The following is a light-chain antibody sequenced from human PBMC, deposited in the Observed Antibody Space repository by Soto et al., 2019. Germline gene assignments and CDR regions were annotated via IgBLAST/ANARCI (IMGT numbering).Light chain of an antibody. CDR1: QSISSN. V-gene: IGKV3-15*01. Sequence: EIVMTQSPATLSVSPGERATLSCRASQSISSNLAWYQQKPGQAPRLLIYGASTRAAAFPARFSGSGSGTEFTLTFISLQSEDFAVYYCQQYNNWPVIFGQGTKVDIK. CDR2: GAS. J-gene: IGKJ2*01. CDR3: QQYNNWPVI.